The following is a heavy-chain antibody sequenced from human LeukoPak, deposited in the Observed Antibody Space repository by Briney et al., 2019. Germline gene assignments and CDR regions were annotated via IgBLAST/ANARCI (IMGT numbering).Heavy chain of an antibody. CDR2: ISGSGDET. Sequence: GGSLRLSCAASGFTFSSYAMHWVRQAPGMGLEWVLAISGSGDETYYADSVKGRFTISRDNSKNTVYVQMNSLRAEDTAVYYCAKEGSVAGPTQFDSWGQGTLVTVSS. J-gene: IGHJ4*02. D-gene: IGHD6-19*01. V-gene: IGHV3-23*01. CDR3: AKEGSVAGPTQFDS. CDR1: GFTFSSYA.